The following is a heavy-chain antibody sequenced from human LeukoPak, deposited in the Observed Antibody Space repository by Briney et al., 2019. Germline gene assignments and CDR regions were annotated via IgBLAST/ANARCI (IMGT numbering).Heavy chain of an antibody. Sequence: SETLSLTCTVSGGSISSGGYYWSWIRQPPGKGLEWIGYIYHSGSTYYNPSLKSRVTISVDRSKNQFSLKLSSVTAADTAVYYCARGSYSSSSTYYFDYWGQGTLVTVSS. D-gene: IGHD6-6*01. CDR3: ARGSYSSSSTYYFDY. J-gene: IGHJ4*02. V-gene: IGHV4-30-2*01. CDR1: GGSISSGGYY. CDR2: IYHSGST.